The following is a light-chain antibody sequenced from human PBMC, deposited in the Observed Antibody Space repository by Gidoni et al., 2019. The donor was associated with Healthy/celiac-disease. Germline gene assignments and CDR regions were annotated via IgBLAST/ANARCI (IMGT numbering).Light chain of an antibody. Sequence: DIKMTQSPSTLSASVGDRVTITCRDSQSISSWLAWYQQKPGKAPKLLIYKASSLESGVPSRFSGSGSGTEFTLTISSLQPDDFATYYCQQYNSYPWTFGQGTKVEIK. J-gene: IGKJ1*01. CDR1: QSISSW. CDR3: QQYNSYPWT. CDR2: KAS. V-gene: IGKV1-5*03.